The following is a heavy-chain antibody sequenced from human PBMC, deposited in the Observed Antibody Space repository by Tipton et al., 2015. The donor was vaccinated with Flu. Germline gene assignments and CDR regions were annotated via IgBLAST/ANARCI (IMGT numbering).Heavy chain of an antibody. CDR1: GFTFSDYY. J-gene: IGHJ4*02. CDR3: ARVNAGSSWPVDY. D-gene: IGHD6-13*01. CDR2: ISSSSSYT. Sequence: SLRLSCAASGFTFSDYYMSWIRQAPGKGLEWVSYISSSSSYTNYADSVKGRFTISRDNAKNSLYLQMNSLRAEDTAVYYCARVNAGSSWPVDYWGQGTLVTVSS. V-gene: IGHV3-11*06.